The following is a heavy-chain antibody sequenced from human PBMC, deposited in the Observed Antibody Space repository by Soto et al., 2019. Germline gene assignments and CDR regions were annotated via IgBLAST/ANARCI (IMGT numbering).Heavy chain of an antibody. D-gene: IGHD4-17*01. J-gene: IGHJ6*04. CDR1: GGSISSYY. V-gene: IGHV4-59*01. Sequence: PSETLSLTCTVSGGSISSYYWSWIRQPPGKGLEWIGYIYYSGSTNYNPSLKSRVTISVDTSKNQFSLKLSSVTAADTAVYYCARMNTGPGYYYGMDVWGKGTTVTVSS. CDR2: IYYSGST. CDR3: ARMNTGPGYYYGMDV.